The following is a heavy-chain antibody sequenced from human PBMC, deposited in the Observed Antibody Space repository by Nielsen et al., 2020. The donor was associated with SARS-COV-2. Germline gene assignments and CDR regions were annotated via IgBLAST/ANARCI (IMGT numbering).Heavy chain of an antibody. D-gene: IGHD3-10*01. CDR1: RGSFSTYY. CDR3: AGPGGTFDI. V-gene: IGHV4-34*01. J-gene: IGHJ3*02. CDR2: ISPSGGT. Sequence: SETLFLTCTVYRGSFSTYYWSWFRQPPGKGLEWIGEISPSGGTNYNASLRSRATMSVDTSKTHFSLELSSVTAADTAVYYCAGPGGTFDIWGQGTIVTVSP.